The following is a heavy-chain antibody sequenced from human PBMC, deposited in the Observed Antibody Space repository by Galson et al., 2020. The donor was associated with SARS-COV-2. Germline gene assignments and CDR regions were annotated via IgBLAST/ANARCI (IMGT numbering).Heavy chain of an antibody. CDR3: ATSPYSSGLNVAEYFQS. CDR2: TYYRSQWYY. V-gene: IGHV6-1*01. Sequence: SPTLSLTCTISGDSVSVNIAAWTWIRLSPSRGLEWLGRTYYRSQWYYDYSLSLNSRISINVDTSKHQVSLHLKSVTPEDTAMYYCATSPYSSGLNVAEYFQSWGQGTLVRVSS. CDR1: GDSVSVNIAA. D-gene: IGHD6-25*01. J-gene: IGHJ1*01.